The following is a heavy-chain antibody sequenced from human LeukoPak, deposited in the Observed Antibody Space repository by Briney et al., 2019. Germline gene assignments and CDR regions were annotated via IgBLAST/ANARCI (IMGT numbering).Heavy chain of an antibody. CDR2: IVVSSGNT. CDR3: AVDSGSYQFDY. CDR1: GFTFTSSA. V-gene: IGHV1-58*01. D-gene: IGHD1-26*01. J-gene: IGHJ4*02. Sequence: GASVKVSCKASGFTFTSSAVQWVRQARGQRLEWIGWIVVSSGNTNYAQKFQERVTITRDMSTSTAYMELSSLRSEDTAVYYCAVDSGSYQFDYWGQGTLVTVSS.